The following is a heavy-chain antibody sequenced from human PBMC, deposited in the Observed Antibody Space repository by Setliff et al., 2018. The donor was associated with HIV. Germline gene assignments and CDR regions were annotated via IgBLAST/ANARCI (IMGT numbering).Heavy chain of an antibody. V-gene: IGHV4-38-2*02. Sequence: PSETLSLTCTVSGYSINSGYFWGWIRQPPGKGLEWIGSIWHSGNTYYNPSLRSRVSLSVDTSKNQFSLRLSSVTASDTAVYYCARIPQLLDYAMDVWGQGTTVTVSS. CDR1: GYSINSGYF. D-gene: IGHD2-2*01. CDR2: IWHSGNT. CDR3: ARIPQLLDYAMDV. J-gene: IGHJ6*02.